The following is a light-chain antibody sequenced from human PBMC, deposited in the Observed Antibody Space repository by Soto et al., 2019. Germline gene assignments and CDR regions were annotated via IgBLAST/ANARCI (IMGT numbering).Light chain of an antibody. CDR3: QQYNNWPAYS. CDR1: QSVNNH. V-gene: IGKV3-15*01. J-gene: IGKJ2*03. CDR2: DAS. Sequence: EILLTQSPATLSLSPGERATLSCRASQSVNNHVAWYQQKPGQAPRLLVYDASTTATGIPARFSCSGSWTEFSLTISSLQSEDSAVYYCQQYNNWPAYSFGQGTKLEIK.